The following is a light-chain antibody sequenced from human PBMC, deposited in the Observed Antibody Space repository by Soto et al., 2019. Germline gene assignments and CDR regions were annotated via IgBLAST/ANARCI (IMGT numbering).Light chain of an antibody. CDR3: QQYKIYSRM. CDR1: QSIRSW. CDR2: DAS. Sequence: DIQMTQAPSTLSASVGDRVTITCRASQSIRSWLAWYQQKPGKAPKLLIYDASTLESGVPSRFTGRGSGTEFTLTISSLQPEDFATYYCQQYKIYSRMFGQGTKVELK. V-gene: IGKV1-5*01. J-gene: IGKJ1*01.